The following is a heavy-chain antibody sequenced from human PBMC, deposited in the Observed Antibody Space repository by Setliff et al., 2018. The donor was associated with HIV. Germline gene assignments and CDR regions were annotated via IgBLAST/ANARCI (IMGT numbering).Heavy chain of an antibody. CDR3: ATTAAAGVRGNAFDI. J-gene: IGHJ3*02. D-gene: IGHD6-13*01. V-gene: IGHV4-39*07. Sequence: SETLSLTCTVSGGSISSGTYYWGWIRQPPGKGLEWIGSFYYSGTTYYNPSPKSRVTISVDPSKNQFSLTLSSVTAADAAVYYCATTAAAGVRGNAFDIWGQGTMVTVSS. CDR2: FYYSGTT. CDR1: GGSISSGTYY.